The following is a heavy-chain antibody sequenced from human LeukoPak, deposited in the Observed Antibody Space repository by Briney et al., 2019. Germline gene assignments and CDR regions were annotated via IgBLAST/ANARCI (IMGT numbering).Heavy chain of an antibody. Sequence: GGSLRLSCAASGFTFSSYSMNWVRQAPGKGLEWVSSISSSSSYIYYADSVKGRFTISRDNSKNSLYLQMNSLRAEDTAVYYCAGSYYDSSGYPLLDYWGQGTLVTVSS. D-gene: IGHD3-22*01. CDR2: ISSSSSYI. J-gene: IGHJ4*02. CDR1: GFTFSSYS. CDR3: AGSYYDSSGYPLLDY. V-gene: IGHV3-21*01.